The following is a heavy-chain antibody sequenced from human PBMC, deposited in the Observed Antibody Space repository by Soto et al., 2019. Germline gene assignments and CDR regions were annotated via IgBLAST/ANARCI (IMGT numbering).Heavy chain of an antibody. D-gene: IGHD3-3*01. Sequence: QITLKESDPALMKPTQPLTLTCTFSGISPATSGVGVGGMRRSRGEAVEGLAVIYWDDDKRYYPSLRARLAITMDASRNHVIHTSTNMDPAATGNYYWAHRLGKYKFWNGGYFYFWGQGSLVTVSS. J-gene: IGHJ4*02. CDR2: IYWDDDK. CDR3: AHRLGKYKFWNGGYFYF. V-gene: IGHV2-5*02. CDR1: GISPATSGVG.